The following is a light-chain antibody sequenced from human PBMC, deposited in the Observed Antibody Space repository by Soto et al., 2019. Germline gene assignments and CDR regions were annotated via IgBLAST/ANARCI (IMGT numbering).Light chain of an antibody. CDR2: KAS. V-gene: IGKV1-5*03. CDR1: QSISSW. Sequence: DTQMTQSPSTLSASVGDRVTITCSASQSISSWLAWYQQKPGKAPKLLIYKASSLQSGVPSRFSGSGSGTEFTLTISSLQPDDFATDYCQQYDSYPLTFGGGTKVEIK. J-gene: IGKJ4*01. CDR3: QQYDSYPLT.